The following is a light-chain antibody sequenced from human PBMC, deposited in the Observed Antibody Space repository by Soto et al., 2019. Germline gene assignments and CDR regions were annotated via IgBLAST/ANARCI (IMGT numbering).Light chain of an antibody. J-gene: IGLJ1*01. CDR3: SSYTSTSTYV. CDR2: DVS. CDR1: SSDIGNYNY. V-gene: IGLV2-14*03. Sequence: QSVLTKPDSVYGSPGQSVAISCNAASSDIGNYNYVSWYQQRPGKVPKLIIHDVSDRPSGVSDRFSGSKSGNTASLTISGLQAEDEADYYCSSYTSTSTYVFGTGTKVTVL.